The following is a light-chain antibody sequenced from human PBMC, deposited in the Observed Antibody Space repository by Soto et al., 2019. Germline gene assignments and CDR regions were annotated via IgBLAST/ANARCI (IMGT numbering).Light chain of an antibody. CDR1: SSDVGDYNY. J-gene: IGLJ1*01. CDR2: EVS. CDR3: SSYTDSSNYV. Sequence: QPALTQPPSASGSLGQSVTIPCTGTSSDVGDYNYVSWYQQHPGKVPKLMIYEVSKRPSGVPDRFSGSKSGNTASLTVSGLQAEDEADYYCSSYTDSSNYVFGTGTKLTVL. V-gene: IGLV2-8*01.